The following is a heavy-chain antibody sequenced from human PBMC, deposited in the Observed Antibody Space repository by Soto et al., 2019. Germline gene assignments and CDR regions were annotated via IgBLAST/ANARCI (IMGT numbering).Heavy chain of an antibody. CDR3: TRGRRWLHDY. Sequence: GASVKVSCKASGYTFTNYYMHWVRQAPGQGLEWMGIINPSGGSSNYAQKFQGRVTMTRDTSTSTIYMELNSLRSEDTAVYYCTRGRRWLHDYWGLGTLVTVSS. J-gene: IGHJ4*02. CDR2: INPSGGSS. D-gene: IGHD5-12*01. CDR1: GYTFTNYY. V-gene: IGHV1-46*01.